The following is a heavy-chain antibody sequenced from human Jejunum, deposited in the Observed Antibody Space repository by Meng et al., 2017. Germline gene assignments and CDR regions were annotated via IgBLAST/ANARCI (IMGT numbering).Heavy chain of an antibody. J-gene: IGHJ4*02. V-gene: IGHV4-39*01. Sequence: QLQLQESGAGLVKASETLALTCTVSGCSISGSYDYWGWIRQPPGKGLDWTGTISYSGSTYYNPSLTSRVTISMDTSKNQFSLKLSSVTAADTAVYYCARHFSGSGTWFFDSWGQGVLVTVSS. CDR2: ISYSGST. CDR3: ARHFSGSGTWFFDS. D-gene: IGHD3-10*01. CDR1: GCSISGSYDY.